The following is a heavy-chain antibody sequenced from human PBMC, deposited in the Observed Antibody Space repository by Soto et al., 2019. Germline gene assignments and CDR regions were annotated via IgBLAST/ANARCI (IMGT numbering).Heavy chain of an antibody. CDR3: AKGIRGYCSSTSCYKGDYYYYGMDV. CDR2: ISGSGGST. CDR1: GFTFSSYA. D-gene: IGHD2-2*02. J-gene: IGHJ6*02. V-gene: IGHV3-23*01. Sequence: EVQLLESGGGLVQPGGSLRLSCAASGFTFSSYAMSWVRQAPGKGLEWVSAISGSGGSTYYADSVKGRFTISRDNSKNTLYLQMNSLRAEDTAVYYYAKGIRGYCSSTSCYKGDYYYYGMDVWGQGTTVTVSS.